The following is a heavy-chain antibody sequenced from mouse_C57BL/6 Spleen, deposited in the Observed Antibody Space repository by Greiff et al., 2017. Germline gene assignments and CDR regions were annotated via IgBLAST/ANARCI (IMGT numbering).Heavy chain of an antibody. V-gene: IGHV3-6*01. CDR1: GYSITSGYY. CDR2: ISYDGSN. Sequence: EVKLQESGPGLVKPSQSLSLTCSVTGYSITSGYYWNWIRQFPGNKLEWMGYISYDGSNNYNPSLKNRISITRDTSKNQFFLKLNSVTTEDTATYYCVGDGYQSTMDYWGQGTSVTVSS. D-gene: IGHD2-2*01. J-gene: IGHJ4*01. CDR3: VGDGYQSTMDY.